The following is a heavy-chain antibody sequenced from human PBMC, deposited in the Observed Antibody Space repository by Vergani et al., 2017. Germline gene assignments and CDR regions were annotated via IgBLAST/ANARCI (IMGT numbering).Heavy chain of an antibody. CDR3: ARDPVFVEGMQLKYYCYMDV. CDR2: ISHDGSNK. J-gene: IGHJ6*03. Sequence: QVQLVESGGGVVQPGRSLRLSCAASGFTFSSYAMHWVRQAPGKGLEWVAVISHDGSNKYYADSVKGRFTISRDNSKNTLYLQLNSLRAEDTAVYYWARDPVFVEGMQLKYYCYMDVWGKGTTVTVSS. CDR1: GFTFSSYA. V-gene: IGHV3-30-3*01. D-gene: IGHD6-13*01.